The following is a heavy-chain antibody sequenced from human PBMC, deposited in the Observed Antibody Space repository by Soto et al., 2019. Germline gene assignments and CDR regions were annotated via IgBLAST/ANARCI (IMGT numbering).Heavy chain of an antibody. CDR1: GFPFSRYW. CDR2: TRQDGGQE. Sequence: PGGSLRLSCAASGFPFSRYWRSRGRQAPGKGLEWVAHTRQDGGQEYYVDSVKGRFTISRDNAKNSLYLQMNSLRVEDTAVYYCARYPNPTVAGLPFDLWGQGTLVIVTS. CDR3: ARYPNPTVAGLPFDL. V-gene: IGHV3-7*03. J-gene: IGHJ4*02. D-gene: IGHD6-19*01.